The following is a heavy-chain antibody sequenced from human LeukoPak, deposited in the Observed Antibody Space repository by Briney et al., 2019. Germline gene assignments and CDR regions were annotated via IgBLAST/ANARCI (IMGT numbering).Heavy chain of an antibody. J-gene: IGHJ4*02. CDR1: GFTFSSYS. CDR3: ARGRYCSGGSCYVDY. Sequence: GGSLRLSCAASGFTFSSYSMNWVRQAPGKGLEWVSSISSSSSYIYYADSVKGRFTISRDNAKNSLYLQMNSPRAEDTAVYYCARGRYCSGGSCYVDYWGQGTLVTVSS. CDR2: ISSSSSYI. D-gene: IGHD2-15*01. V-gene: IGHV3-21*01.